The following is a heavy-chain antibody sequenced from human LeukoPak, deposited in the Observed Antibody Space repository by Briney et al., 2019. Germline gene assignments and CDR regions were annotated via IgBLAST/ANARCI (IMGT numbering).Heavy chain of an antibody. CDR3: AKGRCGDSSCWYFDA. CDR1: GFPFNAYW. D-gene: IGHD6-13*01. Sequence: GGSLRLSCAASGFPFNAYWMTWVRQAPGKGLEWVALISGSGSRGSGITGGNTYYADSVKGRFSISRDDSQNTVYLQMNSLRVEDTATYFCAKGRCGDSSCWYFDAWAKGTRVTVSP. CDR2: ISGSGSRGSGITGGNT. J-gene: IGHJ4*02. V-gene: IGHV3-23*01.